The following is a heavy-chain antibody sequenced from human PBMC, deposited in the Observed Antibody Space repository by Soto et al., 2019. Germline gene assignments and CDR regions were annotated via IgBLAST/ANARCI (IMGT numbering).Heavy chain of an antibody. V-gene: IGHV3-21*01. Sequence: EVQLVESGGGLVKPGGSLRLSCAASGFTFSSYSMNWVRQAPGKGLEWVSSISSSSSYIYYADSVKGRFTISRDNAKNSLYLQMNSLGAEDTAVYYCAGEGAPYCGGDCYSGGFDPWGQGTLVTVSS. J-gene: IGHJ5*02. CDR3: AGEGAPYCGGDCYSGGFDP. CDR2: ISSSSSYI. CDR1: GFTFSSYS. D-gene: IGHD2-21*02.